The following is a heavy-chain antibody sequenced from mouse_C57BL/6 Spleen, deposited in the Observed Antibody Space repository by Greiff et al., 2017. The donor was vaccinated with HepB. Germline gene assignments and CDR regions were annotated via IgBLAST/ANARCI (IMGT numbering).Heavy chain of an antibody. CDR1: GFNIKDDY. V-gene: IGHV14-4*01. CDR3: ATRDGCYEGAMDY. D-gene: IGHD2-3*01. Sequence: EVQLVESGAELVRPGASVKLSCTASGFNIKDDYMHWVKQRPEQGLEWIGWIDPENGDTKYASKFQGKATITADTSSNTAYLQLSSLTSEDTAVYYCATRDGCYEGAMDYWGQGTSVTVSS. CDR2: IDPENGDT. J-gene: IGHJ4*01.